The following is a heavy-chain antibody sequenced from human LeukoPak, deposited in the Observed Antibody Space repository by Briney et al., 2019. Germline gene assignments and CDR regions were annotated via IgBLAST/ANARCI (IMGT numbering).Heavy chain of an antibody. CDR1: GFTFSSYG. Sequence: LTGGSLRLSCAASGFTFSSYGMHWVRQAPGKGLEWVAVISYDGSNKYYADSVKGRFTISRDNSKNTLYLQMNSLRAEDTAVYYCARATGTKVPPGYWGQGTLVTVSS. CDR3: ARATGTKVPPGY. V-gene: IGHV3-30*03. J-gene: IGHJ4*02. CDR2: ISYDGSNK. D-gene: IGHD1-7*01.